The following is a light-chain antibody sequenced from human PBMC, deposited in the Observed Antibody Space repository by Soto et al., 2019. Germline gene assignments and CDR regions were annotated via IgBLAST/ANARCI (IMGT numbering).Light chain of an antibody. V-gene: IGLV2-14*01. Sequence: QSVLTQPASVSGSPGQSITASCTGTRSDVGGYNYVSWYQQHPGKAPKLIIYDVSNRPSGVSNRFSGSKSGNTASLTISGLQAEDEADYYCSSYTSSPVFGTGTKVTVL. CDR3: SSYTSSPV. J-gene: IGLJ1*01. CDR1: RSDVGGYNY. CDR2: DVS.